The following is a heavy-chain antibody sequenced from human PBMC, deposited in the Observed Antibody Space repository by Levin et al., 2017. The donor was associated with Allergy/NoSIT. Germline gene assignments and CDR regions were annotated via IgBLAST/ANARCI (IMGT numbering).Heavy chain of an antibody. J-gene: IGHJ6*02. CDR1: GFTLSSYN. Sequence: GESLKISCAASGFTLSSYNMHWVRQAPGKGPEWVALIFTGGDTKSYADSVKGRFTISRVNSKNTVYLEVNSLRFEDTAVYYCAREPPGAHYAMDAWGQGTTVFVSS. V-gene: IGHV3-30-3*01. CDR3: AREPPGAHYAMDA. CDR2: IFTGGDTK.